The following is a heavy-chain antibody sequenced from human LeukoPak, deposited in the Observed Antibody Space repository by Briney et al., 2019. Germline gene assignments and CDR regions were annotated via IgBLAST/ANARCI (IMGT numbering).Heavy chain of an antibody. CDR3: AKSHQDGYNNYYYYYMDV. J-gene: IGHJ6*03. V-gene: IGHV3-30*02. CDR2: IRYDGSNK. Sequence: GGSLRLSCAASGFTFSSYGMHWVRQAPGKGLEWVAFIRYDGSNKYDADSVKGRFTISRDNSKNTLYLQMNSLRAEDTAVYYCAKSHQDGYNNYYYYYMDVWGKGTTVTISS. CDR1: GFTFSSYG. D-gene: IGHD5-24*01.